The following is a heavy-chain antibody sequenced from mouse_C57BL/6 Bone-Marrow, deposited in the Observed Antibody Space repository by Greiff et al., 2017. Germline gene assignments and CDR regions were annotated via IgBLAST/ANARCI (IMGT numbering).Heavy chain of an antibody. J-gene: IGHJ1*03. CDR1: GYTFTSYW. D-gene: IGHD2-10*01. CDR3: ARFPYPYWYFDV. Sequence: VHLPPPGAELVRPGSSVKLSCKASGYTFTSYWMHWVKQRPIQGLEWIGNIDPSDSETHYNQKFKDKATLTVDKSSSTAYMQLSSLTSEDSAVYYCARFPYPYWYFDVWGTGTTVTVSS. CDR2: IDPSDSET. V-gene: IGHV1-52*01.